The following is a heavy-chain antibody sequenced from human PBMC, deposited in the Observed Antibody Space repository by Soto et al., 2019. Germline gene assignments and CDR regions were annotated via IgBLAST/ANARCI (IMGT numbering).Heavy chain of an antibody. V-gene: IGHV3-23*01. CDR1: GFTFSSYA. D-gene: IGHD6-19*01. J-gene: IGHJ4*02. CDR3: AKDLDSSGKYYIDE. Sequence: RLSCAASGFTFSSYAMSWVRQAPGKGLEWVSAISGSGGSTYYADSVKGRFTISRDNSKNTLYLQMNSLRAEDTAVYYCAKDLDSSGKYYIDEWGQGTLVTVSS. CDR2: ISGSGGST.